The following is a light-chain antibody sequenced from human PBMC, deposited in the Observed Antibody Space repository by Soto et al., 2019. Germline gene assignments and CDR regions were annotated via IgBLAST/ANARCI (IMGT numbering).Light chain of an antibody. J-gene: IGKJ1*01. CDR2: GAS. CDR1: QSVSSN. CDR3: QQYNNWPLA. V-gene: IGKV3-15*01. Sequence: EIVMTQSPATLSVSPGERATLSCRASQSVSSNLAWYQQKLGQAPRLLIYGASTRATGIPARLSGSGSGTDFTLTISSLQSEDFAVYYCQQYNNWPLAFGQGTKVEIK.